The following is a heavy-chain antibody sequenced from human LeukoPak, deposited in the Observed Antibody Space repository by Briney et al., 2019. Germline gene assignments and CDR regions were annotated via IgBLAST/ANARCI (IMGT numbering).Heavy chain of an antibody. CDR3: ARDEGTGSSGHRHNAFDI. Sequence: GGSLRLSCAASGFTFSDYYMSWIRQAPGKGLEWVSYISSSGSTIYYADSVKGRFTISRDNAKNSLYLQMNSLRAEDTAVYYCARDEGTGSSGHRHNAFDIWGQGTMVTVSS. CDR1: GFTFSDYY. J-gene: IGHJ3*02. D-gene: IGHD3-22*01. V-gene: IGHV3-11*04. CDR2: ISSSGSTI.